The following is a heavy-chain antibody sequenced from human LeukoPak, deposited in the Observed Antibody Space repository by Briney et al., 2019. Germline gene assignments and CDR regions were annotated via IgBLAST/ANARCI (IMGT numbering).Heavy chain of an antibody. CDR3: AKQPYGDYGWGYYYYYMDV. D-gene: IGHD4-17*01. CDR2: ISGSGGST. CDR1: AFTFSSYA. V-gene: IGHV3-23*01. J-gene: IGHJ6*03. Sequence: GGSLRLSCAASAFTFSSYAMSWVRQAPGKGLEWVSAISGSGGSTYYADSVKGRFTISRDNSKNTLYLQMNSLRAEDTAVYYCAKQPYGDYGWGYYYYYMDVWGKGTTVTVSS.